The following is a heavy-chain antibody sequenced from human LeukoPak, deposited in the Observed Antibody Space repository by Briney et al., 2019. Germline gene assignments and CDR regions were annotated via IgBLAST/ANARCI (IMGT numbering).Heavy chain of an antibody. CDR3: AKDLTGYYYGSGSYKRYMDV. CDR1: GFTFSSYG. V-gene: IGHV3-30*18. D-gene: IGHD3-10*01. J-gene: IGHJ6*03. CDR2: ISYDGSNK. Sequence: GGSLRLSCAASGFTFSSYGMHWVRQAPGKGLEWVAVISYDGSNKYYADSVKGRFTISRDNSKNTLYLQMNSLRAEDTAVYYCAKDLTGYYYGSGSYKRYMDVWGKGTTVTVSS.